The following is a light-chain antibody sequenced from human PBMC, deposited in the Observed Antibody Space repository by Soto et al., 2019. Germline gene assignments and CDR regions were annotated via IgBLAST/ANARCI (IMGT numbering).Light chain of an antibody. CDR1: QTVLHGSNY. Sequence: DIVMTQSPDSLAVSLGERATINCKSSQTVLHGSNYLAWYQQKPGQPPKLLIYWASTRESGVPDRFSGSGSGTDFTLTISSLQAEDVAVYYCQQYYTTPVTFGQGTNVEIK. CDR3: QQYYTTPVT. J-gene: IGKJ1*01. CDR2: WAS. V-gene: IGKV4-1*01.